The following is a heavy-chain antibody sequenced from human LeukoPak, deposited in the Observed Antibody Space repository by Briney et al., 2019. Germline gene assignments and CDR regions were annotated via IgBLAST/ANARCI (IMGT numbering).Heavy chain of an antibody. Sequence: PGESLRISCKGSGYSFTSYWISWVRQMPGKGLEWMGRIDPSDSYTNYSPSFQGHVTISADKSISTAYLQWSSLKASDTAMYYCARLNIVVVPAASGLLDPWGQGTLVTVSS. D-gene: IGHD2-2*01. J-gene: IGHJ5*02. CDR1: GYSFTSYW. CDR3: ARLNIVVVPAASGLLDP. CDR2: IDPSDSYT. V-gene: IGHV5-10-1*01.